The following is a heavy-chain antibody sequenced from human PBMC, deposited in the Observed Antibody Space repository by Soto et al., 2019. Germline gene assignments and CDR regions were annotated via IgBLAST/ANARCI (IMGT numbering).Heavy chain of an antibody. V-gene: IGHV3-74*01. CDR2: INGDGRST. J-gene: IGHJ1*01. D-gene: IGHD2-15*01. Sequence: AGGSLRLSCAASGFTFSNYWMHWVRQAPGKGLVWVSHINGDGRSTNYADSVKGRFTISRDNAKNTLYLQMNSLRAEDTAVYYCARGYSGADRWGQGTLVTVSS. CDR1: GFTFSNYW. CDR3: ARGYSGADR.